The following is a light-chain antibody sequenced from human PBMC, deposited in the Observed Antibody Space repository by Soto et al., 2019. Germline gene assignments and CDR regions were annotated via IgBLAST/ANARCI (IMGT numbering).Light chain of an antibody. V-gene: IGLV2-11*01. Sequence: QSALTQPRSVSGSPGQSVTISCTGTSSDVGGYNYVSWYQQHPGKAPKLIIYDVSERPSGVPERFSGSKSGNTASLTISGLQAEDEADYYCCSYPGNYTGDVFGTGTKVTVL. CDR2: DVS. CDR1: SSDVGGYNY. CDR3: CSYPGNYTGDV. J-gene: IGLJ1*01.